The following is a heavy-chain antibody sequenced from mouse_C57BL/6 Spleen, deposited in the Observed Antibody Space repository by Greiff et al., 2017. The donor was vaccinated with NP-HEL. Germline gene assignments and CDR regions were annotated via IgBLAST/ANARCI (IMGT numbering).Heavy chain of an antibody. D-gene: IGHD1-1*01. Sequence: EVHLVESGGGLVQPGGSMKLSCVASGFTFSNYWMNWVRQSPEKGLEWVAQIRLKSDNYATHYAESVKGRFTISRDDSKSSVYLQMNNLRAEDTGIYYCTKILHYYGSPWFAYWGQGTLVTVSA. CDR3: TKILHYYGSPWFAY. CDR1: GFTFSNYW. V-gene: IGHV6-3*01. CDR2: IRLKSDNYAT. J-gene: IGHJ3*01.